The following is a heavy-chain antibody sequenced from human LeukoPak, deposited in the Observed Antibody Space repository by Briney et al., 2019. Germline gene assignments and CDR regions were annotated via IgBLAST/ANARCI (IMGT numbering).Heavy chain of an antibody. CDR3: ARLIVVPAARDFDY. CDR1: GFTFSSYA. Sequence: GGSLRLSCAAPGFTFSSYAMHWVRQAPGKGLEWVAVISYDGSNKYYADSVKGRFTISRDNSKNTLYLQMNSLRAEDTAVYYCARLIVVPAARDFDYWGQGTLVTVSS. V-gene: IGHV3-30*04. J-gene: IGHJ4*02. D-gene: IGHD2-2*01. CDR2: ISYDGSNK.